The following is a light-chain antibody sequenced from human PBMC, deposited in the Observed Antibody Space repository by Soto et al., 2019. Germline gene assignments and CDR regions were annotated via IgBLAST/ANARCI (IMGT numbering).Light chain of an antibody. J-gene: IGKJ1*01. CDR1: QSISSW. Sequence: DIQMTQSPSTLSASVGDRVTITCRASQSISSWLAWYQQKPGKAPKLLIYDASSLESGVPSRFSGSGSGTEFALTISSLQPDDFATYYGQQYNSYSRTFGLGTKVEIK. V-gene: IGKV1-5*01. CDR2: DAS. CDR3: QQYNSYSRT.